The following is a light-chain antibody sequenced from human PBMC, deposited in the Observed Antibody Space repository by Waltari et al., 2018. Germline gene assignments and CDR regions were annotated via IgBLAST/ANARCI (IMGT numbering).Light chain of an antibody. CDR1: QGIGNY. V-gene: IGKV1-17*01. Sequence: DIQMTQSPSSLSASVGDTVTITCRASQGIGNYLNWFQQKPGKAPKLLIYAATTLQSGVPSRFRGSGSGTEFTLIINSLQPEDFATYYCLQHNSYPLTFGGGTKVEIK. J-gene: IGKJ4*01. CDR2: AAT. CDR3: LQHNSYPLT.